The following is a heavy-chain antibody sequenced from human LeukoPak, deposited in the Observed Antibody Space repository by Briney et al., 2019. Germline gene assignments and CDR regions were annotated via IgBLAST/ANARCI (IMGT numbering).Heavy chain of an antibody. J-gene: IGHJ4*02. Sequence: GGSLRLSCAASGFTFSNAWMSWVRQAPGKGLEWVGRIKSKTDGGTTDYAAPVKGRFTISRDDSKNTLYLQMNSLKTEDTAVYYCTTDPGYCSGGSCEPPDYWGQGTLVTVSS. CDR1: GFTFSNAW. CDR3: TTDPGYCSGGSCEPPDY. D-gene: IGHD2-15*01. CDR2: IKSKTDGGTT. V-gene: IGHV3-15*01.